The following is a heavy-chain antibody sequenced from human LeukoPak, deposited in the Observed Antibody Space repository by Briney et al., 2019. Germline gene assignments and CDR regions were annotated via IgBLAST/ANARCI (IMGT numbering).Heavy chain of an antibody. CDR1: GGSFSGYY. V-gene: IGHV4-34*01. Sequence: SETLSLTCAVYGGSFSGYYWSWIRQPPGKGLEWIGEINHSGSTNYNPSLKSRVTISVDTSKNQFSLKLSSVTAADTAVYYCARGGRIQLWLKQPFDYWGQGTLVTVSS. CDR3: ARGGRIQLWLKQPFDY. CDR2: INHSGST. D-gene: IGHD5-18*01. J-gene: IGHJ4*02.